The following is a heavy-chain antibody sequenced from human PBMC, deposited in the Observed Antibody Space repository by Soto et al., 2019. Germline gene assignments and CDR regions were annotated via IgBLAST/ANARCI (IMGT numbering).Heavy chain of an antibody. D-gene: IGHD3-22*01. CDR2: IIPIFGTA. V-gene: IGHV1-69*13. J-gene: IGHJ5*01. Sequence: ASVKVSCKASGGTFSSYAISWVRQAPGQGLEWMGGIIPIFGTANYAQKFQGRVTITADESTSTAYMELSSLRSEDTAVYYCARDNKPNYYDSSGYSWFDSWGQGTLVTVSS. CDR3: ARDNKPNYYDSSGYSWFDS. CDR1: GGTFSSYA.